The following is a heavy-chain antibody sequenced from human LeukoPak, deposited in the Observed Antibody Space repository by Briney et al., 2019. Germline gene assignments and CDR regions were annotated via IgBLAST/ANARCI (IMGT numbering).Heavy chain of an antibody. CDR1: GFTFSHYW. Sequence: PGGSLRLSCAASGFTFSHYWMTWVRQAPEKGLEWVAHINQDGSEEHYMDSVKARFTISRDNAKNSLSLQMNSLRAEDTAVYYCVRDGGVSGYDLLDYWGQGTLVTVSS. J-gene: IGHJ4*02. V-gene: IGHV3-7*01. D-gene: IGHD5-12*01. CDR2: INQDGSEE. CDR3: VRDGGVSGYDLLDY.